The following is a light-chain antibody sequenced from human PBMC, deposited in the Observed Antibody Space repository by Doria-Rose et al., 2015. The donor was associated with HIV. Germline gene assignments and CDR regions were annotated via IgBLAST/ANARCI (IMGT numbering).Light chain of an antibody. CDR2: GAS. CDR1: QGISRY. J-gene: IGKJ1*01. CDR3: QQFDSFPRT. V-gene: IGKV1-9*01. Sequence: TQSPSFLSASVGVRVTITCRASQGISRYLAWYQQKPGKAPTLLIFGASILQSVVPSRFSGSGSGTEFTLTISSLQPEDFATYYCQQFDSFPRTFGQGTKVELK.